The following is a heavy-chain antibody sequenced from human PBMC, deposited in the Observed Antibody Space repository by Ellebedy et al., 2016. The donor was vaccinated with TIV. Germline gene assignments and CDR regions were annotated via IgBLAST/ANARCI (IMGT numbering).Heavy chain of an antibody. CDR2: ISGSGGST. V-gene: IGHV3-23*01. D-gene: IGHD3-10*01. J-gene: IGHJ4*02. Sequence: GESLKISCTASGFTFSSYAMSWVRQVSGKGLEWVSVISGSGGSTYYADSVKGRFTISRDNSKNTLYLQINSLRAEDTAVYYCAKRDSMVGGVDDYWGQGTLVTVSS. CDR1: GFTFSSYA. CDR3: AKRDSMVGGVDDY.